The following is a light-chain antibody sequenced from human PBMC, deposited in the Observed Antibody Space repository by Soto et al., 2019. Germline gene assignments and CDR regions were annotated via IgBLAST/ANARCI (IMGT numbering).Light chain of an antibody. CDR3: QHLYT. CDR1: QDIGNY. J-gene: IGKJ2*01. Sequence: DLQMTQSPSSLSSFLGDGVTITCQASQDIGNYLNWYQQKPGKAPKLLIYDASNLQTGVPSRFSGSGSGTDFALTISSLQPEDIATYYCQHLYTFGQGTKVDIK. V-gene: IGKV1-33*01. CDR2: DAS.